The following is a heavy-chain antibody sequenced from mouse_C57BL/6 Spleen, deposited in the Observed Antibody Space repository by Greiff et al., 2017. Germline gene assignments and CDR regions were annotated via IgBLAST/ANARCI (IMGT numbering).Heavy chain of an antibody. CDR1: GYTFTDYY. V-gene: IGHV1-26*01. CDR2: INPNNGGT. J-gene: IGHJ4*01. CDR3: ARTRAMDY. Sequence: VQLQQSGPELVKPGASVKISCKASGYTFTDYYMNWVKQSPGKSLEWIGDINPNNGGTSYNQKFKGKATLTVDKSSSTAYMELRSLTSEDSAVYYCARTRAMDYWGQGTSVTVSS.